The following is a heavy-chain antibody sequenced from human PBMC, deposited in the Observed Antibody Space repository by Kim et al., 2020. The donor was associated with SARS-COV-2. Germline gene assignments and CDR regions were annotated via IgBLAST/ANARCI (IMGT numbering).Heavy chain of an antibody. D-gene: IGHD3-3*01. CDR1: GFSLSTSGMC. CDR3: ARSRPEWEVWTGYLCGVHV. CDR2: IDWDDDK. V-gene: IGHV2-70*01. Sequence: SGPTLVHPTQTLTLTCTFSGFSLSTSGMCVSWIRQPPGKALEWLALIDWDDDKYYSTSLKTRLTISKDTSENQVVLTMTNMDPVDTATYYCARSRPEWEVWTGYLCGVHVWGQGTTVTVSS. J-gene: IGHJ6*02.